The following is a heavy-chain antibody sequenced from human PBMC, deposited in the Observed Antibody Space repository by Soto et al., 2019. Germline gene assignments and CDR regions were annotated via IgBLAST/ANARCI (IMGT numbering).Heavy chain of an antibody. D-gene: IGHD3-22*01. Sequence: VGSLRLSCAASGFTFSSYAMHWVRQAPGKGLEWVAVISYDGSNKYYADSVKGRFTISRDNSKNTLYLQMNSLRAEDTAVYYCAKPEYYYDSSVFLYYGGQETLVTVS. CDR3: AKPEYYYDSSVFLYY. V-gene: IGHV3-30-3*02. CDR2: ISYDGSNK. CDR1: GFTFSSYA. J-gene: IGHJ4*02.